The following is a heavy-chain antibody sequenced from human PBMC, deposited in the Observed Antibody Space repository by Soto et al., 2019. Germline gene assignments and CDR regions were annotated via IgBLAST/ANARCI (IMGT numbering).Heavy chain of an antibody. CDR2: IIPIFGTA. J-gene: IGHJ5*02. Sequence: QVQLVQSGAEVKKPGSSVKVSCKASGGTFSSYAISWVRQAPGQGLEWMGGIIPIFGTANYAQKFQGRVTSTADEATSTAYMELSSLRSEDTAVYYCARALGSYYDSSGSTNWFDPWGQGTLVTVSS. D-gene: IGHD3-22*01. CDR1: GGTFSSYA. CDR3: ARALGSYYDSSGSTNWFDP. V-gene: IGHV1-69*01.